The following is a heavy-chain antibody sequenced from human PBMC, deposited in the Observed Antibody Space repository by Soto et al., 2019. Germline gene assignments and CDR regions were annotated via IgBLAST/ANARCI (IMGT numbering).Heavy chain of an antibody. J-gene: IGHJ4*02. CDR1: GFTFTRYS. V-gene: IGHV3-21*06. CDR3: ARESEDLTSNFDY. CDR2: ISSTTNYI. Sequence: GGSLRLSCAASGFTFTRYSMNWVRQAPGKELEWVSSISSTTNYIYYGDSMKGRFTISRDNAKNSLYLEMNSLRAEDTAVYYCARESEDLTSNFDYWGQGTLVTVSS.